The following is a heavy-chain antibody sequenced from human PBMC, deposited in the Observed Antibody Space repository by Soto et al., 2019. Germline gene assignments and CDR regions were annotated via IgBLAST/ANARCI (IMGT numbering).Heavy chain of an antibody. J-gene: IGHJ3*02. Sequence: QVQLVESGGGVVQPGRSLRLSCATSGFTFSNYDIHWVRQAPGKGLEWVALIWYDGSKKYYADSVRGRFTISRDNSKNTLYRQMNSLRAEDTAVYFCVRDYSLAFAIWGQGTMVTVSS. CDR1: GFTFSNYD. CDR2: IWYDGSKK. D-gene: IGHD2-21*01. CDR3: VRDYSLAFAI. V-gene: IGHV3-33*01.